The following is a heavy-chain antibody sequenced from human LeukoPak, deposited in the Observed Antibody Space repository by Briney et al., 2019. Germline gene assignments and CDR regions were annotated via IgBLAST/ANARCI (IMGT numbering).Heavy chain of an antibody. V-gene: IGHV3-48*04. Sequence: GGSLRLSCVASGFTFSSYSINWVRQAPGKGLEWVSYISSSSTTIYYADSAKGRFTITRDNAKNSLYLQMNSLRAEDTAVYYCARSFYYDTLTGYYFFDYWGQGTLVTVSS. CDR2: ISSSSTTI. J-gene: IGHJ4*02. CDR3: ARSFYYDTLTGYYFFDY. D-gene: IGHD3-9*01. CDR1: GFTFSSYS.